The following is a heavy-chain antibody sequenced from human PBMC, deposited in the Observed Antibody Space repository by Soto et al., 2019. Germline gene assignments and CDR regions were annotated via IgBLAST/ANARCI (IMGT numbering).Heavy chain of an antibody. J-gene: IGHJ4*01. CDR3: TRGVTRKDY. D-gene: IGHD2-21*02. Sequence: GSLRLSCAASEFTFSAYSMNWVRQAPGKGLEWVANIKQDGYEKYYVDSVKGRFTISRDNAENSLYLQMNSLRAEDTALYYCTRGVTRKDYWGQGTLVTVSS. V-gene: IGHV3-7*04. CDR2: IKQDGYEK. CDR1: EFTFSAYS.